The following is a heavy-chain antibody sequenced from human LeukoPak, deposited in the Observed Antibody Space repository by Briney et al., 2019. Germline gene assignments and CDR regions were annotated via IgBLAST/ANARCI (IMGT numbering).Heavy chain of an antibody. J-gene: IGHJ4*01. CDR1: GGSISSSSYY. CDR2: IYYSGST. Sequence: SETLSLTCTVSGGSISSSSYYWGWIRRPPGKGLEWIGSIYYSGSTYYNPSLKSRVTISVDTSKNQFSLKLSSVTAADTAVYYCARPRVRGVIIRGFDYWGQGTLVTVSS. CDR3: ARPRVRGVIIRGFDY. D-gene: IGHD3-10*01. V-gene: IGHV4-39*01.